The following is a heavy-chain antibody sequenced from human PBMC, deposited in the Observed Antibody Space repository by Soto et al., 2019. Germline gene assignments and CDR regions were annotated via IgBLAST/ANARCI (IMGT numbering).Heavy chain of an antibody. CDR3: ARVQMATLYFDH. J-gene: IGHJ4*02. D-gene: IGHD5-12*01. CDR1: GGSINNYY. V-gene: IGHV4-59*01. Sequence: QVQLRESGPGLVKPSETLSLTCYVSGGSINNYYWSWVRQPPGKGLEWIGYIYYSGTHNYNPSLESRLTLSVDASKNQFSLSLSSVTAADTAVYYCARVQMATLYFDHWGQGTLVTVSS. CDR2: IYYSGTH.